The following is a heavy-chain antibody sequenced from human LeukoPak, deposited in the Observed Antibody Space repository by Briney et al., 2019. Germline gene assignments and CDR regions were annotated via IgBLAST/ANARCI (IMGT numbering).Heavy chain of an antibody. Sequence: ASVMVSCKASGYTFTGYYMHWVRQAPGQGLEWMGWINPNSGGTNYAQKFQGRVTMTRDTSISTAYMELSRLRSDDTAVYYCASRPELGIYCSSTSCYDYWGQGTLVTVSS. V-gene: IGHV1-2*02. CDR1: GYTFTGYY. CDR3: ASRPELGIYCSSTSCYDY. D-gene: IGHD2-2*01. J-gene: IGHJ4*02. CDR2: INPNSGGT.